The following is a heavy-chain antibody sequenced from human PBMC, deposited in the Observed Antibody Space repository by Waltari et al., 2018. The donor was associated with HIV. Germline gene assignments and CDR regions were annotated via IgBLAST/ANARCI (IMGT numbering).Heavy chain of an antibody. Sequence: VQFVESGGKLAQPGGSLRLSSAASGFDVTSYLRHWIRHVPGKGLVWVSHIIIEGSDTIYLESVKGRFTISRDNANNTLYLQMNNLRVEDTAMYFCTRDLSTYGHEFDYWGQGTLVTVAS. CDR3: TRDLSTYGHEFDY. J-gene: IGHJ4*02. CDR2: IIIEGSDT. D-gene: IGHD2-2*01. V-gene: IGHV3-74*01. CDR1: GFDVTSYL.